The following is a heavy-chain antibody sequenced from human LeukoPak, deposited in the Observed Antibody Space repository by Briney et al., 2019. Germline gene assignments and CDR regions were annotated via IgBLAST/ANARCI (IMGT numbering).Heavy chain of an antibody. CDR3: AKDNEKTYYDFWSGTDDAFDI. CDR1: GFTFSSYG. D-gene: IGHD3-3*01. CDR2: ISYDGSNK. J-gene: IGHJ3*02. Sequence: PGGSLRLSCAASGFTFSSYGMHWVRQAPGKGLEWVAVISYDGSNKYYADSVKGRFTISRDNSKNTLYLQMNSLRAEDTAVYYCAKDNEKTYYDFWSGTDDAFDIWGQGTMVTVSS. V-gene: IGHV3-30*18.